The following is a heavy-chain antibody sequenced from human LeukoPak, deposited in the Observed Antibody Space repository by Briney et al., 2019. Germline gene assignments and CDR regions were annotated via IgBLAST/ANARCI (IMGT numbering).Heavy chain of an antibody. CDR2: IYHSGST. D-gene: IGHD5-18*01. Sequence: SETLSLTCAVSGHSISSGYYWGWIRPPPGKGLEWIGSIYHSGSTYYNPSLKSRVTISVDTSKNQFSLKLSSVTAADTAVYYCARDSGYSYGDDAFDIWGQGTMVTVSS. CDR1: GHSISSGYY. CDR3: ARDSGYSYGDDAFDI. J-gene: IGHJ3*02. V-gene: IGHV4-38-2*02.